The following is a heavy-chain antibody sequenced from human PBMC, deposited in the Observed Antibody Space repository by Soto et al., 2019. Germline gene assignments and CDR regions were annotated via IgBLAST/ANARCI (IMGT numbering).Heavy chain of an antibody. CDR2: IAYDGSNK. CDR3: CGRYVLRFLAWLWGFDP. Sequence: SLRLSCAASGFTFSIYAMDWVRQAPGKGLEGVAGIAYDGSNKYYADSVKGRFTISRDNSKNTLYLQMNSLRAEDTAVYYCCGRYVLRFLAWLWGFDPWGQGPLVTVSS. V-gene: IGHV3-30-3*01. D-gene: IGHD3-3*01. J-gene: IGHJ5*02. CDR1: GFTFSIYA.